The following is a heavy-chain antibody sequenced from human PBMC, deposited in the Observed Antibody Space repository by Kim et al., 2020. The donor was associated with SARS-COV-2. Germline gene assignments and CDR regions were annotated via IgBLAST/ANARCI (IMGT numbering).Heavy chain of an antibody. V-gene: IGHV1-69*13. CDR2: IIPIFGTA. J-gene: IGHJ4*01. Sequence: SVKVSCKASGGTFSSYAINWVRQAPGQGLEWMGGIIPIFGTANYAQKFQGKVTITADESTSTAYKELSSLRSEDTAVYYCARGGWSYDYIWGSYRFYFD. D-gene: IGHD3-16*02. CDR1: GGTFSSYA. CDR3: ARGGWSYDYIWGSYRFYFD.